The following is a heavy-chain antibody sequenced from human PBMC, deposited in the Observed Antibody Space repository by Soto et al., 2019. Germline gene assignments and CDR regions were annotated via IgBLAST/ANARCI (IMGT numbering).Heavy chain of an antibody. CDR3: AMGVAATSTFDY. CDR1: GFTFSSYA. V-gene: IGHV3-23*01. D-gene: IGHD2-15*01. Sequence: VQLLESGGGLVQPGGSLRLSCAASGFTFSSYAMSWVRQAPGKGLEWVSAISGSGGSTYYADSVKGRFTISRENSKHTLYLQMNSLRAEDTAVYYCAMGVAATSTFDYWGQGTLVTVSS. J-gene: IGHJ4*02. CDR2: ISGSGGST.